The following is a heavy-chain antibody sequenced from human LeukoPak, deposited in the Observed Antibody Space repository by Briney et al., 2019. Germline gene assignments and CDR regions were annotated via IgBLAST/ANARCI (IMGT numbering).Heavy chain of an antibody. CDR2: IIPILGIA. Sequence: GASVKVSCKASGYTFTGYYMHWVRQAPGQGLEWMGRIIPILGIANYAQKFQGRVTITADKSTSTAYMELSSLRSEDTAVYYCVLWFGENSFDYWGQGTLVTVSS. CDR1: GYTFTGYY. J-gene: IGHJ4*02. V-gene: IGHV1-69*02. D-gene: IGHD3-10*01. CDR3: VLWFGENSFDY.